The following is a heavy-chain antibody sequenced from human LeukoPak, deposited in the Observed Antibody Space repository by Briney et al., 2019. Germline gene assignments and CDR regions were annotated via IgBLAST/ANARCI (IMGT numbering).Heavy chain of an antibody. V-gene: IGHV4-59*08. CDR2: IYYSGST. D-gene: IGHD6-13*01. CDR3: ASTNGYSSSWYTNAFDY. CDR1: GGSISSYY. J-gene: IGHJ4*02. Sequence: KTSETLSLTCTVSGGSISSYYWSWIRQPPGKGLEWIGYIYYSGSTNYNPSLKSRVTISVDTSKNQFSLKLSSVTAADTAVYYCASTNGYSSSWYTNAFDYWGQGTLVTVSS.